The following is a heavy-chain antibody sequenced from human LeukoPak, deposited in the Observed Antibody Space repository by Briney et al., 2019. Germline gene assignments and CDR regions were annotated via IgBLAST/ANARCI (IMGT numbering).Heavy chain of an antibody. CDR2: ISSSSDYI. CDR1: GFTFTTFN. D-gene: IGHD4-17*01. V-gene: IGHV3-21*01. Sequence: PGGSLRLSCAASGFTFTTFNMSWVRQSPGKGLEWVSCISSSSDYIYYADSVKGRFTISRDNSRNSLYLQMNSLRAEDTAVYYCAGRDYGDYFFDSWGQGTLVTVSS. CDR3: AGRDYGDYFFDS. J-gene: IGHJ4*02.